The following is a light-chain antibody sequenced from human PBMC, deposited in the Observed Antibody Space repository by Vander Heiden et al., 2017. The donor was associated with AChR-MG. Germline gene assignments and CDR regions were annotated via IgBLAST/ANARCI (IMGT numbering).Light chain of an antibody. CDR3: QAWDSDTAV. CDR1: KMGNKY. J-gene: IGLJ2*01. V-gene: IGLV3-1*01. CDR2: QDN. Sequence: SYELTQPLSVSVSPGQTANITCSGDKMGNKYVCWYQQTPGQSPVLVIHQDNKRPSGIPQRFSGSNSGNTATLTISGTQAMDEAYYYCQAWDSDTAVFGGGTKLTVL.